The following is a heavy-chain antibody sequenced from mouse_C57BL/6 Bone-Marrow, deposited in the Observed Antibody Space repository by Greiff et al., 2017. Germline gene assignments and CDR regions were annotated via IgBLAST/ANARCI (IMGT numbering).Heavy chain of an antibody. J-gene: IGHJ2*01. CDR1: GFSLTSYG. D-gene: IGHD2-4*01. V-gene: IGHV2-2*01. Sequence: QVQLQQSGPGLVQPSQSLSITCTVSGFSLTSYGVHWVRQSPGKGLEWLGVIWSGGSTDDNAAFISRLSISKDNSKSQVFFKMNSLQADDTAIYYCASSMITTAGDYFDYWGQGTTLTVSS. CDR2: IWSGGST. CDR3: ASSMITTAGDYFDY.